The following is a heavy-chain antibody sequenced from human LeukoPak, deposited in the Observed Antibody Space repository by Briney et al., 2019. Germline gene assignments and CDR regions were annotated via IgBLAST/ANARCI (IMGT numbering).Heavy chain of an antibody. V-gene: IGHV3-33*01. J-gene: IGHJ4*02. Sequence: GGSLRLSCAASGFTFNTYGMHWVRQAPGKGLEWVAVIWYGGSNEFYSDSVKGRFTISRHNSKNTLYLQMNSLRAEDTAVYYCARDSVRDGYNSDYFDFWGQGTLVTVSS. CDR2: IWYGGSNE. D-gene: IGHD5-24*01. CDR3: ARDSVRDGYNSDYFDF. CDR1: GFTFNTYG.